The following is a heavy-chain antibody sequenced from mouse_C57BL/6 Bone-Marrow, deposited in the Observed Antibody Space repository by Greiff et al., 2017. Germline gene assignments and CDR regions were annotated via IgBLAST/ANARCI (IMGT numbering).Heavy chain of an antibody. D-gene: IGHD4-1*01. V-gene: IGHV3-8*01. CDR1: GYSITSDY. J-gene: IGHJ1*03. CDR3: ARCTANWAYWYFDV. Sequence: EVKLQESGPGLAKPSQTLSLTCSVTGYSITSDYWTWIRKFPGNKLEYIGYISYSGSTDYNPSLKSRISITRDTSKNQYYLQLNSVTTEDTATYYCARCTANWAYWYFDVWGTGTSVTVSS. CDR2: ISYSGST.